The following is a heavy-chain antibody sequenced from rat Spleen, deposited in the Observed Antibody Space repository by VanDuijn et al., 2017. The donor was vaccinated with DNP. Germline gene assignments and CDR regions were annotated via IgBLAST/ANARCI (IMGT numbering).Heavy chain of an antibody. J-gene: IGHJ4*01. D-gene: IGHD1-11*01. CDR1: GFTFSDYN. CDR2: IIYDGNRT. CDR3: ATFEGRDA. Sequence: EVQLVESGGGLVRPGRSMKLSCAASGFTFSDYNMAWVRQAPKKGLEWVATIIYDGNRTYCRDSVKGRFTISRDNAKNTLYLQMDSLRSEDTATYYCATFEGRDAWGQGTSVTVSS. V-gene: IGHV5S10*01.